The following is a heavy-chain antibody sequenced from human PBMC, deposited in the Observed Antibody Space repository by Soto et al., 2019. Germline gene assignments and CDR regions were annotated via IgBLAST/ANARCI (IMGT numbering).Heavy chain of an antibody. D-gene: IGHD5-12*01. V-gene: IGHV4-59*08. J-gene: IGHJ4*02. Sequence: QVQLQESGPGLVKPSETLSLTCTISGGSISSYYWSWIRQPPGKGLEWIGYIYYSGSTNYNPSLKSRVTISVDPSKNQFSLKLGSVTAADTALYYCARHQYDGYNPSFPFDYWGQGTLVTVSS. CDR2: IYYSGST. CDR1: GGSISSYY. CDR3: ARHQYDGYNPSFPFDY.